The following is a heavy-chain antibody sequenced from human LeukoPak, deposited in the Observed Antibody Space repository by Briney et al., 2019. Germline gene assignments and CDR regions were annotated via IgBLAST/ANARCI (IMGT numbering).Heavy chain of an antibody. CDR2: IIPIFGTA. Sequence: ASVKVSCKASGGTFSSYAISWVRQAPGQGLEWMGGIIPIFGTANYAQKFQGKVTLTRDMSTSTDYLELSSLRSEDTAVYYCARDNSVRDEAWWFNPWGQGTLVTVSS. CDR3: ARDNSVRDEAWWFNP. CDR1: GGTFSSYA. D-gene: IGHD5-24*01. V-gene: IGHV1-69*05. J-gene: IGHJ5*02.